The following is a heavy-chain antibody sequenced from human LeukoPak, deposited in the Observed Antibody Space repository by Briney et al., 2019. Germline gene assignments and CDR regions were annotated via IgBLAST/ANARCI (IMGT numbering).Heavy chain of an antibody. J-gene: IGHJ4*02. V-gene: IGHV3-23*01. CDR3: AKKSGDHFHFDF. D-gene: IGHD2-21*01. Sequence: GSLRLSCAASGFTFNNYGMGWVRQTPGKGLEWVATIGTSGANTYHADSVKGRFTISRDNSKSTLYLQMNSLRAEDTAVYHCAKKSGDHFHFDFWGQGTLVTVSS. CDR2: IGTSGANT. CDR1: GFTFNNYG.